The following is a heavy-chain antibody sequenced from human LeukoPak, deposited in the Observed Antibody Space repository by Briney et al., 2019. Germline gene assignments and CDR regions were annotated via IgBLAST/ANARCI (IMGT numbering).Heavy chain of an antibody. J-gene: IGHJ4*02. V-gene: IGHV3-74*03. CDR3: ASAWSY. CDR1: PFTFKNYW. D-gene: IGHD3-3*01. CDR2: TSRDGSST. Sequence: GGSLRLTCVASPFTFKNYWMHWVRQAPGRGLVWLSYTSRDGSSTMYADSVRGRFTIPRDNAKNTPYLQMNSLRAEDTAVYFCASAWSYWGQGTLVTVSS.